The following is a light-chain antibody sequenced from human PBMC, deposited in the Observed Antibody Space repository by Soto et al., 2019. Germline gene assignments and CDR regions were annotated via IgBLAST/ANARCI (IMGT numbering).Light chain of an antibody. CDR1: QDISSA. Sequence: AIQLTQSPSSLSASVGERVTITCRASQDISSALAWYQQKPGKASKLLIYDASGLESGVPSRFSGSGSGTDFTLTISSLQPEDFAAYYCQHFNNYPLTVGGGTKVDIK. V-gene: IGKV1D-13*01. CDR3: QHFNNYPLT. J-gene: IGKJ4*01. CDR2: DAS.